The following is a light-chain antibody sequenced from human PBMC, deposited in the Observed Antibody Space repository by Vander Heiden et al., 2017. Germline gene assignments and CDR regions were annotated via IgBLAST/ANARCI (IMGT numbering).Light chain of an antibody. CDR1: SSTIGAGYD. J-gene: IGLJ2*01. V-gene: IGLV1-40*01. CDR3: QSYDCSLSGSQLV. Sequence: SVLQQPPPVPGPLGHSVTISCTGSSSTIGAGYDVHWYQRLPGTAPKLHIYGNSNRTSGVPGCFSGSKSGTSASLAITGLQAEDEADYYCQSYDCSLSGSQLVFGGGTKLTVL. CDR2: GNS.